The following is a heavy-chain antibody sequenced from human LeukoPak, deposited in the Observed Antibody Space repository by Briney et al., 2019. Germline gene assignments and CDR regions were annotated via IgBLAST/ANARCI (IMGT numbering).Heavy chain of an antibody. D-gene: IGHD2-21*02. Sequence: GGSLRLSCAASGYTFNSFWMHWVRQAPGKGLVWVSGFSGSGSSTYYADSVKGRFTISRDNAKNSLYLQMNSLRVEDTAVYFCARDQWRLFDYWGQGTLVAVSS. CDR1: GYTFNSFW. CDR2: FSGSGSST. CDR3: ARDQWRLFDY. V-gene: IGHV3-74*01. J-gene: IGHJ4*02.